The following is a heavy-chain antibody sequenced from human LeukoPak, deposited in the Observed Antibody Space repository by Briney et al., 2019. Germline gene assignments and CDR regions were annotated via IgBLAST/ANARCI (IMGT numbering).Heavy chain of an antibody. D-gene: IGHD1-26*01. CDR2: ISYSGST. V-gene: IGHV4-59*01. Sequence: SETLSLTCTVSGGSISNYWWIWIRQPPGKGLEWIGYISYSGSTDYNPSLKSRVTISLDTSKNQFSLRLSSVTAADTAVYYCARETRLHSGSYSNDAFDIWGQGTMVTVSS. CDR3: ARETRLHSGSYSNDAFDI. CDR1: GGSISNYW. J-gene: IGHJ3*02.